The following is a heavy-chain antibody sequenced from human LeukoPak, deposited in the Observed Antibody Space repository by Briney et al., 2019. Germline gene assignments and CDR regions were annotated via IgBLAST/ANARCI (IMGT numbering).Heavy chain of an antibody. D-gene: IGHD2-21*01. CDR3: AKDSGSAYCGGDCPFDY. V-gene: IGHV3-21*01. J-gene: IGHJ4*02. Sequence: GGSLRLSCAASGFTFSAYTMDWVRQAPGKGLEWVSSISSSSSYIYYADSVKGRFTISRDNSKNTLYLQMNSLRAEDTAVYYCAKDSGSAYCGGDCPFDYWGQGTLVTVSS. CDR2: ISSSSSYI. CDR1: GFTFSAYT.